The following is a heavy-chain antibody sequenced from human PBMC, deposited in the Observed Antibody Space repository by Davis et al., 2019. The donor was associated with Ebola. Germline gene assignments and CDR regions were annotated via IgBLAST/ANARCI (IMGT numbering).Heavy chain of an antibody. V-gene: IGHV5-51*01. CDR3: ARTQYDILTGYGYYGMDV. D-gene: IGHD3-9*01. CDR2: IYPGDSDT. J-gene: IGHJ6*02. Sequence: GGSLRLSCKGSGYSFTSYWIGWVRQMPGKGLEWMGIIYPGDSDTRYSPSFQGQVTISADKSISTAYLQWSSLKASDTAMYYCARTQYDILTGYGYYGMDVWGQGTTVTVSS. CDR1: GYSFTSYW.